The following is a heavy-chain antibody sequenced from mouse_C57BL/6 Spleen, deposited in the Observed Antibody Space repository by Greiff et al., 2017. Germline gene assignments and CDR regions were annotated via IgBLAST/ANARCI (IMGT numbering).Heavy chain of an antibody. Sequence: EVKLMESGGGLVKPGGSLKLSCAASGFTFSDYGMHWVRQAPEKGLEWVAYISSGSSTIYYAATVKGRFTISRDNAKNTLFLQMTSLRSEDTAMYYCAREGHYDAMDYWGQGTSVTVSS. D-gene: IGHD3-1*01. CDR3: AREGHYDAMDY. CDR1: GFTFSDYG. CDR2: ISSGSSTI. J-gene: IGHJ4*01. V-gene: IGHV5-17*01.